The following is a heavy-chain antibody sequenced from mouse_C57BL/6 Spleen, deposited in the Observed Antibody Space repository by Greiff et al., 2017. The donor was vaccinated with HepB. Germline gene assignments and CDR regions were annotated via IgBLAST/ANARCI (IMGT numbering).Heavy chain of an antibody. J-gene: IGHJ4*01. CDR3: ARSPYGIAMDY. CDR1: GYTFTDYY. V-gene: IGHV1-26*01. CDR2: INPNNGGT. D-gene: IGHD1-1*01. Sequence: VQLQQSGPELVKPGASVKISCKASGYTFTDYYMNWVKQSHGKSLEWIGDINPNNGGTSYNQKFKGKATLTVDKSSSTAYMELRSLTSEDSAVYYCARSPYGIAMDYWGQGTSVTVSS.